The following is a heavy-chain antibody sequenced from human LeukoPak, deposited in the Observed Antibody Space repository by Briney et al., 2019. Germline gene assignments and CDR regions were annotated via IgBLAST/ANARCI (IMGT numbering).Heavy chain of an antibody. CDR3: ARHFYDTSTYYSSFDF. Sequence: PGESLQISCQGSGYNFAEYWIGWVRQMPGKGLEWVAFIYPGGSDRRYSPPFQGQVTVSADKSINTVYLQLGSLKASDTAMYYCARHFYDTSTYYSSFDFWGQGTLVTVSS. V-gene: IGHV5-51*01. CDR2: IYPGGSDR. D-gene: IGHD2/OR15-2a*01. J-gene: IGHJ4*02. CDR1: GYNFAEYW.